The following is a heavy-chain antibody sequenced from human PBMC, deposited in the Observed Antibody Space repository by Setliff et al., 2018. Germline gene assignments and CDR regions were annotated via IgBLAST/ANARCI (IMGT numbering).Heavy chain of an antibody. J-gene: IGHJ5*02. V-gene: IGHV4-39*07. D-gene: IGHD3-10*01. CDR1: GGSISSSSYY. CDR2: IYYSGST. Sequence: PSETLSLTCTVSGGSISSSSYYWGWIRQPPGKGLEWIGSIYYSGSTYYNPSLKSRVTISVDTSKNQFSLKLSSVTAADTAVYYCARIHLLLWFGELLPGWFDPWGQGTLVTVS. CDR3: ARIHLLLWFGELLPGWFDP.